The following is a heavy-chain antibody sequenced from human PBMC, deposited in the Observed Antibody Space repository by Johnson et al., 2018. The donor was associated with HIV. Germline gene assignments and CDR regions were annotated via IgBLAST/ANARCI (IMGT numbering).Heavy chain of an antibody. CDR1: GFSFSSYA. D-gene: IGHD3-16*01. V-gene: IGHV3-30*18. CDR2: ISNDGSDK. CDR3: AKRLTYANSLDAFDI. J-gene: IGHJ3*02. Sequence: VQLVESGGGVVQPGGSLRLSCAASGFSFSSYAMDWVRQAPGKGLEWVAVISNDGSDKWYADSVQGRFTISRDNSKNTLYLQMNSLRAEDTAVYYCAKRLTYANSLDAFDIWGQGTMVTVSS.